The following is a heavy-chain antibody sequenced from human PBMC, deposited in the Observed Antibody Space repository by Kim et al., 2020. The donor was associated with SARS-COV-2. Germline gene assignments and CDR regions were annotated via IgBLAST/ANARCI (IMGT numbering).Heavy chain of an antibody. CDR3: ARTSDYDSSGYYSGY. Sequence: AVKVSCKASGGTFSSYAISWVRQAPGQGLEWMGGIIPIFGTANYAQKFQGRVTITADESTSTAYMELSSLRSEDTAVYYCARTSDYDSSGYYSGYWGQGALVTVSS. CDR2: IIPIFGTA. CDR1: GGTFSSYA. D-gene: IGHD3-22*01. J-gene: IGHJ4*02. V-gene: IGHV1-69*13.